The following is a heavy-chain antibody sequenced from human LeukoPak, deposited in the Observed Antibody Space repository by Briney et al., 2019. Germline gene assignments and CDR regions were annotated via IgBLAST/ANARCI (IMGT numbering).Heavy chain of an antibody. Sequence: SETLSLTCAVYGGSFSGYYWSWIRQPAGKGLEWIGEINHSGSTNYNPSLKSRVTISVDTSKNQFSLKLSSVTAADTAVYYCARVRDYYGSGSGWFDPWGQGTLVTVSS. CDR1: GGSFSGYY. CDR3: ARVRDYYGSGSGWFDP. CDR2: INHSGST. J-gene: IGHJ5*02. D-gene: IGHD3-10*01. V-gene: IGHV4-34*01.